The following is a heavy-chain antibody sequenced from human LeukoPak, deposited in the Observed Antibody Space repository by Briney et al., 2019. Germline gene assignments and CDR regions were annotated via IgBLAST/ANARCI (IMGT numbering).Heavy chain of an antibody. CDR2: VASDGNNK. J-gene: IGHJ4*02. CDR1: GFTFSSYS. V-gene: IGHV3-30*18. D-gene: IGHD2-2*01. CDR3: GKARRAAPIDY. Sequence: PGGSLRLSCAASGFTFSSYSMNWVRQAPGKGLEWVAVVASDGNNKYYADSVKGRFTISRDNSKNTLYLQMNSLRAEDTAVYYCGKARRAAPIDYWGQGTLVTVSS.